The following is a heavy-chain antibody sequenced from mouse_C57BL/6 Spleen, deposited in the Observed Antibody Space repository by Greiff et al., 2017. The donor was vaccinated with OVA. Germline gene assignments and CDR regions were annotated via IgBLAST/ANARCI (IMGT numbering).Heavy chain of an antibody. J-gene: IGHJ3*01. D-gene: IGHD4-1*01. Sequence: VQLQQSGPELVKPGASVKISCKASGYAFSSSWMNWVKQRPGTGLEWIGRIYPGDGDTNYNGKFKGKATLTADKSSSTAYMQLSSLTSEDSAVYFCARSGRTGKGAWFAYWGQGTLVTVSA. V-gene: IGHV1-82*01. CDR2: IYPGDGDT. CDR1: GYAFSSSW. CDR3: ARSGRTGKGAWFAY.